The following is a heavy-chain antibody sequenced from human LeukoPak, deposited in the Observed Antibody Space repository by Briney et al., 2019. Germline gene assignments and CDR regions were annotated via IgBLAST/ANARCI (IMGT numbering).Heavy chain of an antibody. CDR2: LSDSAVSS. D-gene: IGHD3-22*01. CDR1: GFTLSTFA. CDR3: AKAPDSSGFPSYFDS. V-gene: IGHV3-23*01. J-gene: IGHJ4*02. Sequence: GGSLRLSCAVSGFTLSTFAMNWVRHAPGKGLEWVSSLSDSAVSSYYADSVKGRFTISRDNSKNTLYLQMNSLRAEDTATYYCAKAPDSSGFPSYFDSWGQGTLVAVSS.